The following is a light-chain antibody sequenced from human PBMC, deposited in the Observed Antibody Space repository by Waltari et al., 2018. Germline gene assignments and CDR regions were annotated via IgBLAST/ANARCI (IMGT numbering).Light chain of an antibody. CDR3: QQLRSYPRIT. J-gene: IGKJ5*01. Sequence: IQLTQSPSSLSASVVDTINITSRASQAISIYLAWYQQKPGKAPNLLIYAASTLQSGVPSRFIGSGSGTEFTLTISSLQPEDFATYYCQQLRSYPRITFGQGTRLDI. V-gene: IGKV1-9*01. CDR1: QAISIY. CDR2: AAS.